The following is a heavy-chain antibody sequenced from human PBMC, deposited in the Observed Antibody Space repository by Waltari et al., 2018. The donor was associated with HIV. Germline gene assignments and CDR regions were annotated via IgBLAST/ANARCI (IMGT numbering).Heavy chain of an antibody. Sequence: QVQLVESGGGVVQPGRSLRLPCAASGFTFSPSVIHWARQAPGKGLEWVADISPDGSDKYHADSVKGRFTISRDNSKNTLYLQMNSLRAEDTAVYFCAREYYFDSSGYNSGFDYWGQGTLVTVSS. CDR1: GFTFSPSV. V-gene: IGHV3-30*01. J-gene: IGHJ4*02. CDR3: AREYYFDSSGYNSGFDY. D-gene: IGHD3-22*01. CDR2: ISPDGSDK.